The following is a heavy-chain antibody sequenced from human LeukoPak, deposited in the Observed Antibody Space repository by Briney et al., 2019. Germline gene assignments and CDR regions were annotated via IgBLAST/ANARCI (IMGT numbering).Heavy chain of an antibody. J-gene: IGHJ6*02. Sequence: GGSLRLSCAASGFTFSSYAMPWVRQAPGKGLEWVAVISYDGSNKYYADSVKGRFTISRDNAKNSLYLQMNSLRAEDTALYYCAKDLGYCSSTSCYGMDVWGQGTTVTVSS. CDR2: ISYDGSNK. V-gene: IGHV3-30-3*01. D-gene: IGHD2-2*01. CDR1: GFTFSSYA. CDR3: AKDLGYCSSTSCYGMDV.